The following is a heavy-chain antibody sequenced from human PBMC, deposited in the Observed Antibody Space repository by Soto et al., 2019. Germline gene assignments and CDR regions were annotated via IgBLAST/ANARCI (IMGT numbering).Heavy chain of an antibody. CDR2: ISYDGSNK. V-gene: IGHV3-30-3*01. J-gene: IGHJ2*01. CDR3: ARDHCGGDCQNWYFDL. Sequence: QVQLVESGGGVVQPGRSLRLSCAASGFTFSSYAMHWVRQAPGKGLEWVAVISYDGSNKYYADSVKGRFTIPRDNSKNTLYLQMNSLRAEDTAVYYCARDHCGGDCQNWYFDLWGRGTLVTVSS. CDR1: GFTFSSYA. D-gene: IGHD2-21*02.